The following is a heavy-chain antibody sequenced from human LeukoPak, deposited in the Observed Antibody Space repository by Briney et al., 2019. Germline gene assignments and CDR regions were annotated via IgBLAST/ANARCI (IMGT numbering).Heavy chain of an antibody. CDR3: VGEKWLRSSAFDY. Sequence: SETLSLTCTVSGGSISSYYWSWIRQPPGKGLEWIGYIYYSGSTNYNPSLKSRVTISVDTSKNQFSLKLSPVTAADTAVYYCVGEKWLRSSAFDYWGQGTLVTVSS. CDR1: GGSISSYY. J-gene: IGHJ4*02. V-gene: IGHV4-59*01. D-gene: IGHD5-12*01. CDR2: IYYSGST.